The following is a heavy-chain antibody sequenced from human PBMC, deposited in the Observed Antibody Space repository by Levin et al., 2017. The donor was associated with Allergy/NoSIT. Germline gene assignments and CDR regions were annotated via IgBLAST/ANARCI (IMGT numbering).Heavy chain of an antibody. CDR3: AKDSLHEEVSANFWYFDL. J-gene: IGHJ2*01. V-gene: IGHV3-23*01. Sequence: ETLSLTCAASGFTFSRHAMNWVRRAPGKGLEWVSVVSGSGGSTYYADSVKGRFTISRDNSKNTLYLQVSNLRAEDTAVYYCAKDSLHEEVSANFWYFDLWGRGTLVTVSS. CDR2: VSGSGGST. CDR1: GFTFSRHA. D-gene: IGHD2-15*01.